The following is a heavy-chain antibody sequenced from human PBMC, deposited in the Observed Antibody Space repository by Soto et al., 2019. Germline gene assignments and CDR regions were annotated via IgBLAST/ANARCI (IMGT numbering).Heavy chain of an antibody. CDR2: ISSYNGNT. V-gene: IGHV1-18*01. J-gene: IGHJ4*02. D-gene: IGHD1-1*01. CDR1: GYSFSFYG. CDR3: ARDLNPGTGDY. Sequence: ASVKVSCKASGYSFSFYGINWVRQAPGQGLEWMGWISSYNGNTKYAQKLQGRVSMTTDTSTSTAYMELRSLRSDDTAVYYCARDLNPGTGDYWGQGTLVTVSS.